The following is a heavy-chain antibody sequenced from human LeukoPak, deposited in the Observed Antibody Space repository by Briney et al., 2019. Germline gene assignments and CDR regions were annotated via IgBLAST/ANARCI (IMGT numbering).Heavy chain of an antibody. CDR2: INHSGST. CDR3: ARVRPAGATSFYYYYGMDV. V-gene: IGHV4-34*01. Sequence: SETLSLTCAVYGGSFSGYYWSWIRQPPGKGLEWIGEINHSGSTNYNPSLKSRVTISVDTSKNQFSLKLSSVTAADTAVFYCARVRPAGATSFYYYYGMDVWGQGTTVTVSS. CDR1: GGSFSGYY. J-gene: IGHJ6*02. D-gene: IGHD1-26*01.